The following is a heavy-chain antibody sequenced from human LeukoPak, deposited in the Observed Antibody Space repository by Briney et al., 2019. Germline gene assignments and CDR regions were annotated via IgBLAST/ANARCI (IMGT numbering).Heavy chain of an antibody. CDR1: GGSISSSSYY. V-gene: IGHV4-39*01. CDR3: AKITMIAGFDY. D-gene: IGHD3-22*01. Sequence: SETLSLTCTVSGGSISSSSYYWGWIRQPPGKGLEWIGSIYYSGSTYYNPSLKSRVTISVDTSKNQFSLKLSSVTAADTAVYYCAKITMIAGFDYWGQGTLVTVSS. CDR2: IYYSGST. J-gene: IGHJ4*02.